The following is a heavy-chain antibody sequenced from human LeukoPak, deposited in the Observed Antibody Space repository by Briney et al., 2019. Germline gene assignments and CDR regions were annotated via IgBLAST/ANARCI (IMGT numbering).Heavy chain of an antibody. CDR2: ISSSSSYI. CDR1: GFTFSSYS. CDR3: ARSYGSGSYYIPVEFDY. D-gene: IGHD3-10*01. Sequence: GGSLRLSCAASGFTFSSYSMNWVRQAPGKGLEWVSSISSSSSYIYYADSVKGRFTISRDNAKNSLYLQMSSLRAEDTAVYYCARSYGSGSYYIPVEFDYWGQGTLVTVSS. V-gene: IGHV3-21*01. J-gene: IGHJ4*02.